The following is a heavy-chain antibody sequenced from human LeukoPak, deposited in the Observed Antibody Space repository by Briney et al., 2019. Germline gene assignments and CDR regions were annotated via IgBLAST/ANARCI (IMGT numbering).Heavy chain of an antibody. D-gene: IGHD3-22*01. CDR3: ARAYYDPDAFDI. CDR1: GGSISSGSYY. J-gene: IGHJ3*02. Sequence: PSETLSLTCTVSGGSISSGSYYWSWIRQPAGKGLEWIGRIYTSGSTNYNPSLKSRVTISVDTSKNQFSLKLSSVTAADTAVYYCARAYYDPDAFDIWGQGTMVTVSS. V-gene: IGHV4-61*02. CDR2: IYTSGST.